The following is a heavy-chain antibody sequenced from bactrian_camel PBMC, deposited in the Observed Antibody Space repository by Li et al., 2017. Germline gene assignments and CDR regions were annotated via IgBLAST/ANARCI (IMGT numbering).Heavy chain of an antibody. D-gene: IGHD6*01. CDR3: AVLSQFNHCRGVVVGIWQQYAS. CDR2: IDSDGIA. Sequence: QLVESGGGLVQPGGSLRLSCTASGFTFTSYYMSWVRQAPGKEREGVAAIDSDGIASYADSVKGRFIVSRDNAINTVNLMMNSLKPEDTAMYYCAVLSQFNHCRGVVVGIWQQYASWGQGTQVTVS. J-gene: IGHJ4*01. V-gene: IGHV3S10*01. CDR1: GFTFTSYY.